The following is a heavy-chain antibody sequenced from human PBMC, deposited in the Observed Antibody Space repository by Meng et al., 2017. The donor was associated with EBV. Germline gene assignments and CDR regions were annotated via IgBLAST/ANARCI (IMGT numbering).Heavy chain of an antibody. CDR2: LTPVFGIA. CDR3: VRDLWLRIGECV. D-gene: IGHD5-12*01. CDR1: GDNFINFV. J-gene: IGHJ4*02. V-gene: IGHV1-69*17. Sequence: VLVWQSRAEGQKAGFSVKVPWKGSGDNFINFVNHWVGQAPGQGLEWMGELTPVFGIANYAESFQGRVPISADTSTRTAYIDLSSLRSDDTAVYYCVRDLWLRIGECVWGQGTLFTVSS.